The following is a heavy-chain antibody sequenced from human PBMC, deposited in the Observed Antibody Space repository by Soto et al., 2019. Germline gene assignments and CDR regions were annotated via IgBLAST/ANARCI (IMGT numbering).Heavy chain of an antibody. V-gene: IGHV5-10-1*01. CDR3: ARLAYSSVPLNYYGMDV. D-gene: IGHD6-25*01. CDR1: GYSFTSYW. Sequence: PGESLKISCKGSGYSFTSYWISWVRQMPGKGLEWMGRIDPSDSYTNYSPSFQGHVTISADKSISTAYLQRSSLKASDTAMYYCARLAYSSVPLNYYGMDVWGQGTTVTVSS. CDR2: IDPSDSYT. J-gene: IGHJ6*02.